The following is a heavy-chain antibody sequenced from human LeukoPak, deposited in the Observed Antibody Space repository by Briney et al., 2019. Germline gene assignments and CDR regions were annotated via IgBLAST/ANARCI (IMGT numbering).Heavy chain of an antibody. CDR3: ARHLTFFDY. CDR1: GLTFSDYW. J-gene: IGHJ4*02. D-gene: IGHD4/OR15-4a*01. V-gene: IGHV3-7*01. CDR2: IKQDRSET. Sequence: GGSLRLSCVVSGLTFSDYWMSWVRQAPGKGLEWVGNIKQDRSETYYGDSVKGRFTISRDNAKNSLYLQMNNLRAEDTAVYYCARHLTFFDYWGQGALVSVSS.